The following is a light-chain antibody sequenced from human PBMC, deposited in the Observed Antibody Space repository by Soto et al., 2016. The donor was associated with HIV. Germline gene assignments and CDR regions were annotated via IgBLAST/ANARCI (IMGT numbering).Light chain of an antibody. J-gene: IGKJ4*01. V-gene: IGKV1-5*03. CDR2: KAS. CDR1: QSISSW. CDR3: QQLNSYLALT. Sequence: DIQMTQSPSTLSASVGDRVIITCRASQSISSWLAWYQQKPGKAPNLLIYKASSLESGVPSRFSGSGSGTEFTLTISSLQPEDFATYYCQQLNSYLALTFGGGTKVEIK.